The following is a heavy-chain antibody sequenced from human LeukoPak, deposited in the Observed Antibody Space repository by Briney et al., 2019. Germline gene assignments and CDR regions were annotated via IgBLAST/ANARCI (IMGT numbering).Heavy chain of an antibody. CDR1: GGSISSYY. CDR3: ARGRSYDYGDYGRNWFDP. Sequence: SETLSLTCTVSGGSISSYYWSWIRQPPGKGLEWIGYIYYSGSTNYNPSLKSRVTISVDTSKNQFSLKLSSVTAADTAVYYCARGRSYDYGDYGRNWFDPWGQGTLVTVSS. V-gene: IGHV4-59*01. CDR2: IYYSGST. D-gene: IGHD4-17*01. J-gene: IGHJ5*02.